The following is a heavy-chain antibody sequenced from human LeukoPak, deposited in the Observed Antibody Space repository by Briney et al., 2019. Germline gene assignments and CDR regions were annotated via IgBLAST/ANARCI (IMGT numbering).Heavy chain of an antibody. V-gene: IGHV3-48*03. CDR1: GFTFSSYE. D-gene: IGHD3-10*01. J-gene: IGHJ5*02. Sequence: GGSLRLSCAASGFTFSSYEMNWVRQAPGKGLEWVSYISSSGSTIYYADSVKGRFTISRDNAKNSLYLQMNSLRAEDTAVYYCARDSRARRFGEFLSRAAQYNWFDPWGQGTLVTVSS. CDR2: ISSSGSTI. CDR3: ARDSRARRFGEFLSRAAQYNWFDP.